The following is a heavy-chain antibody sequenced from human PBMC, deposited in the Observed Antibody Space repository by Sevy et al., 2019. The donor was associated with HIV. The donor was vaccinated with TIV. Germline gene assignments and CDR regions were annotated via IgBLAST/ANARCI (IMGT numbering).Heavy chain of an antibody. CDR3: ARDLVIPSTTDYFYYAMDV. J-gene: IGHJ6*02. D-gene: IGHD2-2*01. CDR2: ISSSSTYI. Sequence: GGSLRLSCAASGFNIKTYNMNWVRQAPGMGLEWVSSISSSSTYIYYADSVKGRFTISRDNAKNSLYLQMSSLRAEDTAVYYCARDLVIPSTTDYFYYAMDVWGQRTTVTVSS. CDR1: GFNIKTYN. V-gene: IGHV3-21*01.